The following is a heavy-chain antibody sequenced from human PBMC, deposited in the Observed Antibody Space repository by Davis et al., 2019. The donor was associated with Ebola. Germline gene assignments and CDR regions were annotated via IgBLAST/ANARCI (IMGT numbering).Heavy chain of an antibody. V-gene: IGHV1-46*01. Sequence: AASVKVSCKASGYTFASYYIHWVRQAPGQGLEWVGIINPSGRTTSYTQKFQGRVTMTRDTSTSTVYMELNSLRAEDTAVYYCAKDKAYLTAPCMDVWGKGTTVTVSS. CDR1: GYTFASYY. CDR2: INPSGRTT. D-gene: IGHD3-16*01. J-gene: IGHJ6*04. CDR3: AKDKAYLTAPCMDV.